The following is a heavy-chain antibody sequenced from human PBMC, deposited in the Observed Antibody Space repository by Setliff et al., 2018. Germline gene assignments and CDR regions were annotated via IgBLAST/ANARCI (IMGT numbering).Heavy chain of an antibody. Sequence: PSETLSLTCAVSGGSISSPNWWNWVRQPPGKGLEWIGEIYHSGTTNYNPSLKSRVTMSVDKSRNQFSLRLTSVTAADTAVYFCARYPRRGNGWYPYYVDVWGKGTTVTVSS. CDR2: IYHSGTT. V-gene: IGHV4-4*02. CDR1: GGSISSPNW. CDR3: ARYPRRGNGWYPYYVDV. J-gene: IGHJ6*03. D-gene: IGHD6-19*01.